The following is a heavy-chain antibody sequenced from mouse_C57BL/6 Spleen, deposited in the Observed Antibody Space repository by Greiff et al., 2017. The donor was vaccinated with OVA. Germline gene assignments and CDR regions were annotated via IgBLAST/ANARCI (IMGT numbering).Heavy chain of an antibody. CDR3: VGDGHYAMDY. J-gene: IGHJ4*01. CDR2: IRSKGSNYAT. CDR1: GFTFNTYA. V-gene: IGHV10-3*01. Sequence: EVQLVESGGGLVQPKGSLKLSCAASGFTFNTYAMHWVRQAPGKGLEWVARIRSKGSNYATYYADSVKDRFTISRDDSQSMLYLQMNNLKTEDTAMYYCVGDGHYAMDYWGQGTSVTVSS.